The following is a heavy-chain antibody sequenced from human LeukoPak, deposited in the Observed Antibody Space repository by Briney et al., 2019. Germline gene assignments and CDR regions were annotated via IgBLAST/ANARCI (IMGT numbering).Heavy chain of an antibody. CDR2: ISGNSADI. J-gene: IGHJ4*02. V-gene: IGHV3-21*01. D-gene: IGHD2-21*01. Sequence: GGSLRLSCGASGFAFSSFRMSWVRQAPGRGLEWVSSISGNSADINNADSLKGRFTISRDNAKNSLYLQLNSLTVEDTAVYHCASLDWRGYWGQGTLVTVSS. CDR1: GFAFSSFR. CDR3: ASLDWRGY.